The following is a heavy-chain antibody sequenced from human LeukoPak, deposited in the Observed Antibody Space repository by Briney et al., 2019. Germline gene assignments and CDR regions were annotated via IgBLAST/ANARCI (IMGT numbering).Heavy chain of an antibody. J-gene: IGHJ4*02. CDR2: IIPIFGTA. CDR3: ARGPPNWGYDY. CDR1: GGTFSSYA. D-gene: IGHD7-27*01. Sequence: ASVTVSCTASGGTFSSYAISWVRQAPGQGLEWMGGIIPIFGTANYAQKFQGRVTITADESTSTAYMELSSLRSEDTAVYYCARGPPNWGYDYWGPGTLVTVSS. V-gene: IGHV1-69*01.